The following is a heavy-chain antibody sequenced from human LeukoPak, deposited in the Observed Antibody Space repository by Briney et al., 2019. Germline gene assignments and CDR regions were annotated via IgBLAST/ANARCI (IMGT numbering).Heavy chain of an antibody. Sequence: GGSLRLSCAASGFTFSTYWMYWVRRAPGKGLVWVARINSDGSSPTYADSVKGRFTISRDNARSTLYLQMNSLRGEDTAVYYCASLFRELPWGQGTLVTVSS. V-gene: IGHV3-74*01. CDR3: ASLFRELP. CDR1: GFTFSTYW. J-gene: IGHJ4*02. CDR2: INSDGSSP. D-gene: IGHD3-10*02.